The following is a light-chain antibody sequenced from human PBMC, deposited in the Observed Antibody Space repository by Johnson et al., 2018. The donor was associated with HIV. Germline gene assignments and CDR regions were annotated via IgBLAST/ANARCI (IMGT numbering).Light chain of an antibody. CDR1: SFNIGINF. CDR3: GTWDSRLTAYV. V-gene: IGLV1-51*02. CDR2: ESN. Sequence: QSILTQPPSVSAAPGQRVTISCSGSSFNIGINFVSWYQQVPGTAPKLLICESNKRPSGIPNRFSGSKSGTSATLGITGLQTGDEADYYCGTWDSRLTAYVFGTGTKVNV. J-gene: IGLJ1*01.